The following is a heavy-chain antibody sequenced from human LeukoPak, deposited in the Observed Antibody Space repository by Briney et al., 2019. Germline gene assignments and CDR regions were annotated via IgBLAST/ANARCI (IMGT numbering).Heavy chain of an antibody. V-gene: IGHV3-48*03. J-gene: IGHJ4*02. Sequence: GGSLRLSCAASGFTFSSYEMNWVRQAPGKGLEWVSYISSSGSTIYYADSVKGRFTISRDNAKNSLYLQMNSLRAEDTAVYYCARDSADATVTTEEIDYWGQGTLVTVSS. CDR3: ARDSADATVTTEEIDY. CDR1: GFTFSSYE. CDR2: ISSSGSTI. D-gene: IGHD4-11*01.